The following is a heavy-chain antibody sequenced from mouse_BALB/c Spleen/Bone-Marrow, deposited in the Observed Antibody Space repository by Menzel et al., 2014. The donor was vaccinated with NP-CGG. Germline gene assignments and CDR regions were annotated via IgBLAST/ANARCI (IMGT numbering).Heavy chain of an antibody. CDR1: GFTFSSYA. V-gene: IGHV5-9-3*01. D-gene: IGHD2-1*01. CDR3: ARHGGKGYAMDY. CDR2: ISSGGSYT. J-gene: IGHJ4*01. Sequence: EVKLVESGGGLVKPGGSLKLSCAASGFTFSSYAMSWVRPTPEKGLEWVATISSGGSYTYYPDSVKGRFTISRDNAKNTLYLQMSSLRSEDTAMYYCARHGGKGYAMDYWGQGTSVTVSS.